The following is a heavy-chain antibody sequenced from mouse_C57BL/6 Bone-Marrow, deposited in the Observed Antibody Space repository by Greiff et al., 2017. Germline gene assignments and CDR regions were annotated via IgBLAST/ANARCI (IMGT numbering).Heavy chain of an antibody. V-gene: IGHV1-64*01. Sequence: QVQLQQPGAELVKPGASVKLSCKASGYTFTSYWMHWVKQRPGQGLEWIGMIDPNSGSTNYNEKFKSKATLTVDKSSSTAYMQLSSLTSEDSAVYYCARCGDDRRPWFAYWGQGTLVTVSA. D-gene: IGHD2-14*01. CDR2: IDPNSGST. CDR3: ARCGDDRRPWFAY. CDR1: GYTFTSYW. J-gene: IGHJ3*01.